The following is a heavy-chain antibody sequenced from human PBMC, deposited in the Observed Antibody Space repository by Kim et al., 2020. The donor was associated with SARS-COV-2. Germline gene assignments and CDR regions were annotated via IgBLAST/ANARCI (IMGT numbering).Heavy chain of an antibody. CDR1: GFSFNTYW. V-gene: IGHV3-7*01. J-gene: IGHJ3*02. CDR2: IKLDGSES. CDR3: ARAVSGTTWPHDAFDI. D-gene: IGHD6-19*01. Sequence: GGSLRLSCAASGFSFNTYWMTWVRQPPGKGLEWVANIKLDGSESYYVDSLKGRFTISRDNAKNSMYLQMNSLRAEDTAVYYCARAVSGTTWPHDAFDIWGQGTVVTVSS.